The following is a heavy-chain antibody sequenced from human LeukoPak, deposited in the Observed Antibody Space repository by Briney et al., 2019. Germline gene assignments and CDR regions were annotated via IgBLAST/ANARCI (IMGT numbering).Heavy chain of an antibody. CDR3: ARQDHFWSGFAFDI. V-gene: IGHV4-39*01. Sequence: SETLSLTCTVSGGSISSSSYYWGWIRQPPGKGREWIGSIYYSGSTYYNPSLKSRVTISVDTSKNQFSLKLSSVTAADTAVHYCARQDHFWSGFAFDIWGQGTMVTVSS. CDR2: IYYSGST. D-gene: IGHD3-3*01. CDR1: GGSISSSSYY. J-gene: IGHJ3*02.